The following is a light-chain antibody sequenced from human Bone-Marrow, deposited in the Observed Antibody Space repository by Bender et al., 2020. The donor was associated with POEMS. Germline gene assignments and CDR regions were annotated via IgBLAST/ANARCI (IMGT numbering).Light chain of an antibody. CDR3: GSYSNSNTFV. J-gene: IGLJ1*01. V-gene: IGLV2-14*03. CDR2: DVS. Sequence: QSALTQPASVSGSPGQSITVSCTGTSGDIGAYNHVSWYLQYPGQAPKCVIYDVSHRPSGISNRFSGPKSGNTASLSISGLQTEDEADYYCGSYSNSNTFVFGTGTKVTVL. CDR1: SGDIGAYNH.